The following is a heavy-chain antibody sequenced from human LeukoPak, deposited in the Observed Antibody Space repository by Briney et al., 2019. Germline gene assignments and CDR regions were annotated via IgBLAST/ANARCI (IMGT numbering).Heavy chain of an antibody. V-gene: IGHV3-30*04. Sequence: GGSLRLSCAASGFTFSSYAMHWVRQAPGKGLEWVAVISYDGSNKYYADSVKGRFTISRDNSKNTLYLQMNSLGAEDTAVYYCARGGRSSSWSGLDYYYYYMDVWGKGTTVTISS. CDR3: ARGGRSSSWSGLDYYYYYMDV. J-gene: IGHJ6*03. CDR1: GFTFSSYA. D-gene: IGHD6-13*01. CDR2: ISYDGSNK.